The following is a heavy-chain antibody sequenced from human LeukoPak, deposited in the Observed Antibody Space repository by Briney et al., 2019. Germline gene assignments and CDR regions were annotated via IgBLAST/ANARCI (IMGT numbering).Heavy chain of an antibody. Sequence: ASVKVSCKASGYTFTNYAMYWVRQAPGQRLEWMGWINAGNGNTKYSQKFQGRVAITSDTSANTVYMELSSLRSEDTAVYYCARGDFYYDSSDPWGQGTLVTVSS. J-gene: IGHJ5*02. V-gene: IGHV1-3*01. D-gene: IGHD3-22*01. CDR3: ARGDFYYDSSDP. CDR2: INAGNGNT. CDR1: GYTFTNYA.